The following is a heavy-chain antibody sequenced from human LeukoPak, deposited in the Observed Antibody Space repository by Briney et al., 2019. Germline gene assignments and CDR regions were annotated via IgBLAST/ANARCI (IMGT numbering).Heavy chain of an antibody. CDR1: GFSFSKHA. V-gene: IGHV3-23*01. J-gene: IGHJ4*02. CDR2: FSGVGSGA. Sequence: GGSLRLSCEASGFSFSKHAMSWVRQAPGKGLEWVAAFSGVGSGAYYADSVKGRFSISRDNSKNTLYLQMNSLRAEDTAVYYCAKDDQYFDYWGQGTLVTVSS. CDR3: AKDDQYFDY.